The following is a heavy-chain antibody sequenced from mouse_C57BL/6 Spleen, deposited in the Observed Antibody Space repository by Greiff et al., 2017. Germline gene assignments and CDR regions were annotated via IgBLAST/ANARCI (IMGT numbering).Heavy chain of an antibody. J-gene: IGHJ2*01. V-gene: IGHV1-64*01. CDR2: IHPNSGST. CDR3: ARGNDGYDGDY. Sequence: QVQLKQPGAELVKPGASVKLSCKASGYTFTSYWMHWVKQRPGQGLEWIGMIHPNSGSTNYTEKVKSKVTLTVDKSSSTAYLQLSSLTSEIAAVYCCARGNDGYDGDYWGQGTTLTVSS. CDR1: GYTFTSYW. D-gene: IGHD2-2*01.